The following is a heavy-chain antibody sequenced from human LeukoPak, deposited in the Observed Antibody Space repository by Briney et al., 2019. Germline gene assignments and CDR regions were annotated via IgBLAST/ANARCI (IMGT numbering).Heavy chain of an antibody. V-gene: IGHV3-23*01. CDR1: GFTFSSYA. J-gene: IGHJ6*03. D-gene: IGHD5-12*01. CDR3: ARGYSGYDQPYYYYMDV. Sequence: GGSLRLSCAASGFTFSSYAMSWVRQAPGKGLEWVSAISGSGGSTYYADSVKGRFTISRDNSKNSLYLQMNSLRAEDTAVYYCARGYSGYDQPYYYYMDVWGKGTTVTVSS. CDR2: ISGSGGST.